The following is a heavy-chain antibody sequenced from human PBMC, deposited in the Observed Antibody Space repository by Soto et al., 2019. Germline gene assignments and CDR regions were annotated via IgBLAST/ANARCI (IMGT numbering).Heavy chain of an antibody. J-gene: IGHJ6*02. V-gene: IGHV1-69*01. Sequence: QVQLVQSGAEVKKPGSSVKVSCKASGGTFSSYAISWVRQAPGQGLEWMGGIIPISDTTNYAQKFQGRVTITADESTNTAYKELSSLRSEHTAVYYCTRSQGSSTSLEIYYYYYYGMDVWGQGTTVTVSS. D-gene: IGHD2-2*01. CDR2: IIPISDTT. CDR1: GGTFSSYA. CDR3: TRSQGSSTSLEIYYYYYYGMDV.